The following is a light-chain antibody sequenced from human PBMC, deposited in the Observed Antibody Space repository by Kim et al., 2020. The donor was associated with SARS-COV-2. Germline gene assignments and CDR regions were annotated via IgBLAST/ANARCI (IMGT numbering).Light chain of an antibody. CDR3: VQGTHWPFT. V-gene: IGKV2-30*02. J-gene: IGKJ3*01. Sequence: DVVMTQSPLSLPVTPGQPASISCRSSQSLVHSDGNTYLNWLQQRPGQSSRRLIYKVSNRDSGVPDRFSGSGSGTDFTLKISRVEAEDVGVYYCVQGTHWPFTFGPGTKVDIK. CDR2: KVS. CDR1: QSLVHSDGNTY.